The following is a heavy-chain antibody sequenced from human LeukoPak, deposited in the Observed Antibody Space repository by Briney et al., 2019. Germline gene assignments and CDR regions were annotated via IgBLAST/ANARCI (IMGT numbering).Heavy chain of an antibody. CDR1: GFTVSSNY. J-gene: IGHJ4*02. CDR2: IYSGGSI. D-gene: IGHD3-22*01. V-gene: IGHV3-66*02. Sequence: GGSLRLSCAASGFTVSSNYMTWVRQAPGKGLEWVSVIYSGGSIYYADSVKGRFTISRDNSKNTLYLQMNSLRAEDTAVYYCAKKNYYQDFDYWGQGTLVTVSS. CDR3: AKKNYYQDFDY.